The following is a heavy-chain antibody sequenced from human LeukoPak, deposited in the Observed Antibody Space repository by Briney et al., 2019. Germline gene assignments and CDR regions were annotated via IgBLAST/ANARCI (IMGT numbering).Heavy chain of an antibody. CDR1: GFTFDDYA. CDR2: ICWNSGSI. J-gene: IGHJ4*02. D-gene: IGHD3-22*01. CDR3: AKDIGYDSSGFLDY. Sequence: PGGSLRLSCAASGFTFDDYAMHWLRQAPGKGLEWVSGICWNSGSIGYADSVKGRFTIYRDNAKNSLYLQMNSLRAEDTALYYCAKDIGYDSSGFLDYWGQGTLVTVSS. V-gene: IGHV3-9*01.